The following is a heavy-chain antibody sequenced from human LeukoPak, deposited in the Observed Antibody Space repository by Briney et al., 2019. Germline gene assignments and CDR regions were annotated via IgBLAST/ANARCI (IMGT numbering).Heavy chain of an antibody. J-gene: IGHJ4*02. V-gene: IGHV4-39*01. Sequence: RSSETLSLTCTVSGGSISSSSYYWGWIRQPPGKGLEWIGSIYYSGSTYYNPSLKSRVTISVDTSKNQFSLKLSSVTAADTAVYYCASAGEAADFDYWGQGTLVTVSS. D-gene: IGHD2-15*01. CDR1: GGSISSSSYY. CDR2: IYYSGST. CDR3: ASAGEAADFDY.